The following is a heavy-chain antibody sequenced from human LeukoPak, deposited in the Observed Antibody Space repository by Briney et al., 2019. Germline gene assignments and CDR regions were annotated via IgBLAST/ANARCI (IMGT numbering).Heavy chain of an antibody. V-gene: IGHV3-23*01. CDR3: AKDVDASGTYSADH. Sequence: PGGSLRLSWAASGFTFNSYALSWVRQAPGKGLEWVSGISGSGTRTYYADSVKGRFTISRDNPKNTLYLQMNSLRGEDTAMYYCAKDVDASGTYSADHWGQGTLVTVSS. J-gene: IGHJ4*02. CDR1: GFTFNSYA. CDR2: ISGSGTRT. D-gene: IGHD3-10*01.